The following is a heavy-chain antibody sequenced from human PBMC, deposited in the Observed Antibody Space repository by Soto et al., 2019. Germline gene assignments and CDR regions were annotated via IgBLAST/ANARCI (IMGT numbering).Heavy chain of an antibody. CDR1: GFTFSSYG. CDR2: IWYDGSNK. J-gene: IGHJ6*02. Sequence: GGSLRLSCAASGFTFSSYGMHWVRQAPGKGLEWVAVIWYDGSNKYYADSVKGRFTISRDNSKNTLYLQMNSLRAEDTAVYYCARDKNPMVRGVIISLDVWGQGTTVTVSS. V-gene: IGHV3-33*01. D-gene: IGHD3-10*01. CDR3: ARDKNPMVRGVIISLDV.